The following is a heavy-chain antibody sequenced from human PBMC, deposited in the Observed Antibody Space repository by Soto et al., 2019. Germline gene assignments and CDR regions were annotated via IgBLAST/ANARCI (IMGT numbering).Heavy chain of an antibody. Sequence: QVQLHQWGAGLLKPSETLSLACSFYSGSFSGYYWSWIRQPPGKGLEWIGEISQSGNTNYSPSLKSRVSISIDTSMKQFSLNLASVSAADTAVYYCARAPKVSGSSQTRPDFWGQGTLVTVSS. CDR2: ISQSGNT. J-gene: IGHJ4*02. CDR3: ARAPKVSGSSQTRPDF. V-gene: IGHV4-34*01. D-gene: IGHD6-6*01. CDR1: SGSFSGYY.